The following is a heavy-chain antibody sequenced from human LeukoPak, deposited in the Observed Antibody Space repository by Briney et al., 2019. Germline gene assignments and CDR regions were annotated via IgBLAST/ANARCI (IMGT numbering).Heavy chain of an antibody. CDR1: GGSISSGGYS. CDR3: ARDRAMVRGVYDAFDI. Sequence: PSETLSLTCAVSGGSISSGGYSWSWIRQPAGKGLEWIGRIYTSGSTNYNPSLKSRVTISVDTSKNQFSLKLSSVTAADTAVYYCARDRAMVRGVYDAFDIWGQGTMVTVSS. CDR2: IYTSGST. D-gene: IGHD3-10*01. J-gene: IGHJ3*02. V-gene: IGHV4-61*02.